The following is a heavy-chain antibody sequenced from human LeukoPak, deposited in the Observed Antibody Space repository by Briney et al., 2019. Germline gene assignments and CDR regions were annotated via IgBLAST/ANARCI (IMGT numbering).Heavy chain of an antibody. D-gene: IGHD5-18*01. CDR2: INHSGST. CDR3: ARGRYSYAS. J-gene: IGHJ4*02. Sequence: PSETLSLTCAVYGGSFSGYYWSWIRQPPGKGLEWIGEINHSGSTNYNPSLKSRVTISADTSKNQFSLKLSSVTAADTAVYYCARGRYSYASWGQGTLVTVSS. V-gene: IGHV4-34*01. CDR1: GGSFSGYY.